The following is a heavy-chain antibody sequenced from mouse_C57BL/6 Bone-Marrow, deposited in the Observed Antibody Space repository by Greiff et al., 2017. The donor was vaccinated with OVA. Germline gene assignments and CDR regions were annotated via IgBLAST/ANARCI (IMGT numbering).Heavy chain of an antibody. Sequence: QVQLLQSGAELVRPGTSVKVSCKASGYAFTNYLISWVQQRPGQGLEWIGVINPGGGGTYYLEKFKGRAILSADKSTNTAYMQISSLTSEDSAMYFWARVGYYRNYAGLAYWGQGTLVTVSA. CDR3: ARVGYYRNYAGLAY. D-gene: IGHD2-5*01. CDR2: INPGGGGT. V-gene: IGHV1-54*01. CDR1: GYAFTNYL. J-gene: IGHJ3*01.